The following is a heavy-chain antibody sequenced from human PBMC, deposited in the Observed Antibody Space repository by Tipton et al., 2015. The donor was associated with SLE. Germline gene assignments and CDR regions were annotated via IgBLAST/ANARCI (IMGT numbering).Heavy chain of an antibody. J-gene: IGHJ6*02. CDR1: GGSISSYY. CDR2: IYYSGST. D-gene: IGHD6-13*01. Sequence: TLSLTCTVSGGSISSYYWSWTRQPPGKGLEWIGYIYYSGSTNYNPSLKSRVTISVDTSKNQFSLKLSSVTAADTAVYYCARAPIAAPTGYYYGMDVWGQGTTVTVSS. CDR3: ARAPIAAPTGYYYGMDV. V-gene: IGHV4-59*01.